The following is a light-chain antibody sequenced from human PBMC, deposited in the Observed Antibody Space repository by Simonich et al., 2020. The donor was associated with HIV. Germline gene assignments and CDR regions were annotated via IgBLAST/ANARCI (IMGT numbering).Light chain of an antibody. J-gene: IGKJ2*01. CDR2: GAS. CDR1: HSVSSN. V-gene: IGKV3-15*01. CDR3: QQYKYWYT. Sequence: EIVMTQSPATLSVSPGERATLSCRASHSVSSNLAWYQQKPGQAPRLLIYGASPRATGIPARFSASGSGTEFTLTITSLQSEDFAVYYCQQYKYWYTFGQGTKLEIK.